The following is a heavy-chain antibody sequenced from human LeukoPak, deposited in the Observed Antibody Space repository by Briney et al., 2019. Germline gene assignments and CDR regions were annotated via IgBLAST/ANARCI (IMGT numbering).Heavy chain of an antibody. D-gene: IGHD6-19*01. V-gene: IGHV3-21*04. Sequence: GGSLRLSCAAFGFTFSTYGMHWVRQAPGKGLEWVSSISGDGDSTYYADSVKGRFTISRDNAKNSLYLQMNSLRAEDTAVYYCARDLSGSDYWGQGTLVTVSS. J-gene: IGHJ4*02. CDR1: GFTFSTYG. CDR3: ARDLSGSDY. CDR2: ISGDGDST.